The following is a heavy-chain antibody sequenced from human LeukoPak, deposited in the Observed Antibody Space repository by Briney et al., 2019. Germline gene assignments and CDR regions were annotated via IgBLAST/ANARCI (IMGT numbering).Heavy chain of an antibody. J-gene: IGHJ4*02. CDR1: GGSFSGYY. Sequence: PSETLSLTCAVYGGSFSGYYWSWIRQPPGKGLEWIGEINHSGSTNYNPSLKSRVTISVDTSKNQFSLKLSSVTAADTAVYYCARDFSGSWGVSYWGQGTLVTVSS. CDR3: ARDFSGSWGVSY. CDR2: INHSGST. V-gene: IGHV4-34*01. D-gene: IGHD1-26*01.